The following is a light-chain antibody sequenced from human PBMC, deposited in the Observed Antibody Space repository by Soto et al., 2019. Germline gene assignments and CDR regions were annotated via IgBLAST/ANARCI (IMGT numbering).Light chain of an antibody. V-gene: IGLV1-47*02. CDR3: AAWDDSQNIL. J-gene: IGLJ2*01. CDR2: SNT. Sequence: QSVLTQPPSASGTPGQRVTISCSGGSSNIGSDYVYWYQQLPGTAPKLLIYSNTERPSGVPDRFSGSKSGTSASLAISVLRSEDEADYYCAAWDDSQNILFGGGTKLTVL. CDR1: SSNIGSDY.